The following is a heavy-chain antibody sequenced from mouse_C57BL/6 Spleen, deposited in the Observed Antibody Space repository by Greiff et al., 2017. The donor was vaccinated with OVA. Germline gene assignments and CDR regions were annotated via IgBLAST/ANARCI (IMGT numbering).Heavy chain of an antibody. D-gene: IGHD1-1*01. CDR3: ASVITTVVAPYWYFDV. V-gene: IGHV5-16*01. Sequence: EVQLVESEGGLVQPGSSMKLSCTASGFTFSDYYMAWVRQVPEKGLEWVANINYDGSSTSYLDSLKSRFIISRDNAKNILYLQMSSLKSEDTATYYGASVITTVVAPYWYFDVWGTGTTVTVSS. CDR2: INYDGSST. CDR1: GFTFSDYY. J-gene: IGHJ1*03.